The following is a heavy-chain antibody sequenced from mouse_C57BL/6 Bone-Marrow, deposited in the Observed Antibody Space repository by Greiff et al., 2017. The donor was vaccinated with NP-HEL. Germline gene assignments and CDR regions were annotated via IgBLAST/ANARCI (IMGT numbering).Heavy chain of an antibody. CDR3: TRSGLTFDY. CDR1: GYTFTDYE. CDR2: IDPETGGT. Sequence: VQLQQSGAELVRPGASVTLSCKASGYTFTDYEMHWVKQTPVHGLEWIGAIDPETGGTAYNQKFKGKAILTADKSSSTAYLDLRSLTSEDSAVYYCTRSGLTFDYWGQGTTLTVSS. V-gene: IGHV1-15*01. D-gene: IGHD4-1*01. J-gene: IGHJ2*01.